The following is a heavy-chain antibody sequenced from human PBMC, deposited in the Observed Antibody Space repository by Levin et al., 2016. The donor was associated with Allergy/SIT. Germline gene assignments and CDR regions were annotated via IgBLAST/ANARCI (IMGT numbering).Heavy chain of an antibody. V-gene: IGHV3-30*09. CDR3: VRDWGPRGRQLNY. D-gene: IGHD3-16*01. CDR1: GFTFLSYT. J-gene: IGHJ4*02. CDR2: ISYDGSNK. Sequence: GGSLRLSCAASGFTFLSYTMHWVRQAPGKGLEWVAVISYDGSNKYYADSVKGRFAISRDNSNNTLTLQMNSLRADDTAVYYCVRDWGPRGRQLNYWGQGALVTVSS.